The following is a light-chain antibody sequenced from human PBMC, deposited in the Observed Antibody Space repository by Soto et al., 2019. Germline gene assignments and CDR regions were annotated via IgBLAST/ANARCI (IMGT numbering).Light chain of an antibody. Sequence: QSALTQPASVSGSPGQSITISCTGTSSDVGKYNTVSWYQQHPGKAPKLMIYEGSERPSGVSNRFSGSKSGNTASLTISGLQAEDEADYYCCSYAGSSTVVFGGGTKLTVL. CDR2: EGS. V-gene: IGLV2-23*01. J-gene: IGLJ2*01. CDR1: SSDVGKYNT. CDR3: CSYAGSSTVV.